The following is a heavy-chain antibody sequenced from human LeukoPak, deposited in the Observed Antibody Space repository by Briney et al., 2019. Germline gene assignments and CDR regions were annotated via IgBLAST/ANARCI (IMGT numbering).Heavy chain of an antibody. J-gene: IGHJ4*02. CDR1: GDSISTITYY. CDR2: IYYSGST. V-gene: IGHV4-39*01. D-gene: IGHD6-13*01. CDR3: ARRVEAGVYYFDY. Sequence: SETLSLTCTVSGDSISTITYYWGWIRQPPGKGLEWIGSIYYSGSTYYNPSLKSRVTISVDTSKNQFSLKLSSVTAADTAVYYCARRVEAGVYYFDYWGQGTLVTVSS.